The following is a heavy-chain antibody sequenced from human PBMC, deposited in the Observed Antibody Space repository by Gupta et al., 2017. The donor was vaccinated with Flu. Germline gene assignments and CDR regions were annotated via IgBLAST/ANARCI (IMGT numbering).Heavy chain of an antibody. CDR2: INKNGQST. Sequence: EVQLLESGGGLVQPGGSLRLSCAASGFTFSDYAMNWVRQAPGKGLEWVAIINKNGQSTHDADAVKGRFTISRDESKRTLYLQMNNRGVEDTAVYYCASRGWNRISSFDSWGQGTLVTVSS. CDR1: GFTFSDYA. V-gene: IGHV3-23*01. J-gene: IGHJ4*02. CDR3: ASRGWNRISSFDS. D-gene: IGHD1-1*01.